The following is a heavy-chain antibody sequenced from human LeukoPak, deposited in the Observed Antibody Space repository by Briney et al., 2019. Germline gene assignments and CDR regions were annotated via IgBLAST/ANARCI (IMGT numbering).Heavy chain of an antibody. CDR3: AKALLQQFLPFDY. Sequence: GGSLRLSCAASGFTFSTYAMSWVRQAPGKGLEWVSTISGTGDDTYYADSVKGRFTFSRDNSKNTLYLQMNSLRAEDTAVYHCAKALLQQFLPFDYWGQGSLVTVSS. V-gene: IGHV3-23*01. CDR1: GFTFSTYA. CDR2: ISGTGDDT. J-gene: IGHJ4*02. D-gene: IGHD3-22*01.